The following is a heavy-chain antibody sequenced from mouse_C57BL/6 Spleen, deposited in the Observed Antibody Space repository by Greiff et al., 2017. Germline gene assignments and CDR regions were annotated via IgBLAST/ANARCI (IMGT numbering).Heavy chain of an antibody. D-gene: IGHD1-1*01. V-gene: IGHV5-17*01. J-gene: IGHJ1*03. CDR3: ARQFITTVVATGYFDV. Sequence: VQLKESGGGLVKPGGSLKLSCAASGFTFSDYGMHWVRQAPEKGLEWVAYISSGSSTIYYADTVKGRFTISRDNAKNTLFLQMTSLRSEDTAMYYCARQFITTVVATGYFDVWGTGTTVTVSS. CDR2: ISSGSSTI. CDR1: GFTFSDYG.